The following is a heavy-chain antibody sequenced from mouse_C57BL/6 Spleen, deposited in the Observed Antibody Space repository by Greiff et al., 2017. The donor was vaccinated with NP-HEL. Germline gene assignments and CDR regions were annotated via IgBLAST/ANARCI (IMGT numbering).Heavy chain of an antibody. V-gene: IGHV5-17*01. D-gene: IGHD1-1*01. CDR1: GFTFSDYG. Sequence: EVQRVESGGGLVKPGGSLKLSCAASGFTFSDYGMHWVRQAPEKGLEWVAYISSGSSTIYYADTVKGRFTIPRDNAKNTLFLQMTSLRSEDTAMYYCAKGPYYYGSSPFDYWGQGTTLTVSS. CDR3: AKGPYYYGSSPFDY. CDR2: ISSGSSTI. J-gene: IGHJ2*01.